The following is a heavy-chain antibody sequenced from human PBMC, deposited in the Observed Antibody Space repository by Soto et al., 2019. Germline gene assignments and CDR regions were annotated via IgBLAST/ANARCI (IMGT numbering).Heavy chain of an antibody. CDR3: AKEHSYRSNPDWFDT. CDR2: IYYSGST. CDR1: GGSISSGDYY. D-gene: IGHD6-13*01. V-gene: IGHV4-30-4*01. J-gene: IGHJ5*02. Sequence: SETLSLTCTVSGGSISSGDYYWSWIRQPPGKGLEWIGYIYYSGSTYYNPSLKSRVTISVDTSKNQFSLKLSSVTAADTAVYYCAKEHSYRSNPDWFDTWGQGTLVTVSS.